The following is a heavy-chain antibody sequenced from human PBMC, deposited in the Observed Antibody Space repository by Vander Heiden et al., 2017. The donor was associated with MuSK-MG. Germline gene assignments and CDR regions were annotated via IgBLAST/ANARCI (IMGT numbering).Heavy chain of an antibody. CDR2: ISGSGGNT. CDR1: GFTFSSYA. V-gene: IGHV3-23*01. J-gene: IGHJ4*02. CDR3: ATGRVAGGTEY. D-gene: IGHD6-13*01. Sequence: EVQLLESGGGLVQPGGSLRLSCAASGFTFSSYAMGWVRQASGKGLEWVSAISGSGGNTYYADSVKGRFTISRDNSKNTLSLQMNSLRAEDTAVYYCATGRVAGGTEYWGQGTLVTVSS.